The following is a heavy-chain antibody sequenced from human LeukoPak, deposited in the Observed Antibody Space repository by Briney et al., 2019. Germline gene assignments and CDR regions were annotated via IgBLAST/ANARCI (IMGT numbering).Heavy chain of an antibody. CDR1: GYTFTSYD. Sequence: ASVKVSCKASGYTFTSYDINWVRQATGQGLEWMGWMNPNSGNTGYAQKFQGRVTMTRNTSISTAYMELSSLRSEDTAVYYCARVAPDYYDSSGYENPNWFDPWGQGTLVTVSS. CDR2: MNPNSGNT. J-gene: IGHJ5*02. CDR3: ARVAPDYYDSSGYENPNWFDP. D-gene: IGHD3-22*01. V-gene: IGHV1-8*01.